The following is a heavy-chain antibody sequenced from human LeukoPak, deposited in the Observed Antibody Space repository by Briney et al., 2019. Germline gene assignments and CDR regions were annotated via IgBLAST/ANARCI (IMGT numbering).Heavy chain of an antibody. D-gene: IGHD3-9*01. CDR1: GGSVSSSSFY. V-gene: IGHV4-39*07. J-gene: IGHJ4*02. CDR3: ARISLTGYAPISGYFDY. Sequence: SETLSLTCTVSGGSVSSSSFYWGWIRQPQGKGLMWFGIIYNSGSTYYSPSLKIRVTISVDTYKKQFSLKLSSVTAADTAVYYCARISLTGYAPISGYFDYWGQGTLVTVCS. CDR2: IYNSGST.